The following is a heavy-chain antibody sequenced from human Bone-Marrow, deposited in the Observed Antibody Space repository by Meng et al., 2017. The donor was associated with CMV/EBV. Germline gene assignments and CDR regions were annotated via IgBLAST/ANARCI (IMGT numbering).Heavy chain of an antibody. Sequence: GSLRLTCTVPGGSISSSSYYWGWIRQPPGKGLEWIGSIYYSGSTYYNPSLKSRVTISVDTSKNQFSLKLSSVTAADTAVYYCARTRKEWLFINWFDPWGQGTLVTVSS. CDR1: GGSISSSSYY. D-gene: IGHD3-3*01. CDR2: IYYSGST. J-gene: IGHJ5*02. CDR3: ARTRKEWLFINWFDP. V-gene: IGHV4-39*07.